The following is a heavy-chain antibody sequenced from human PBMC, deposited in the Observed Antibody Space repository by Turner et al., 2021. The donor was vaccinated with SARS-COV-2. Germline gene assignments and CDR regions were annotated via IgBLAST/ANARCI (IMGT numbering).Heavy chain of an antibody. CDR1: GITFSRYA. CDR3: LSVDDPRFNSDWGWFDP. Sequence: EVQFLESGGGLVEPGGSLRISCGASGITFSRYAMGWVRQAPGKGLEYVSSISGNGVYTFYAGSVRGRFTIYRDNPKNTLYLEMNGLRPGDTAEYYCLSVDDPRFNSDWGWFDPWGQGTLVTVSS. CDR2: ISGNGVYT. V-gene: IGHV3-23*01. D-gene: IGHD7-27*01. J-gene: IGHJ5*02.